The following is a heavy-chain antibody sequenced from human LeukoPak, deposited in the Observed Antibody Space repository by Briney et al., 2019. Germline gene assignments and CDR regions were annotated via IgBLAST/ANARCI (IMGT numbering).Heavy chain of an antibody. V-gene: IGHV4-61*02. CDR1: GGSISSGSYY. J-gene: IGHJ3*02. Sequence: PSQTLSLTCTVSGGSISSGSYYWSWIRQPAGKGLEWIGRISTSGSTNYNPSLKSRVTISVDTSKNQFSLKLSSVTAADTAVYYCAREVEGATSYAFDIWGQGTMVTVSS. D-gene: IGHD1-26*01. CDR2: ISTSGST. CDR3: AREVEGATSYAFDI.